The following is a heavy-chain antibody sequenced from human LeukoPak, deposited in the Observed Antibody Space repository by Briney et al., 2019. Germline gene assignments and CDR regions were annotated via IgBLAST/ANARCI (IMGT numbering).Heavy chain of an antibody. J-gene: IGHJ5*02. V-gene: IGHV4-59*01. CDR2: IYYSGST. D-gene: IGHD3-16*02. CDR3: ARDRVADYVWGSYRYSNWFDP. CDR1: GGSISSYY. Sequence: SETLSLTCTVSGGSISSYYWSWIRQPPGKGLEWIGYIYYSGSTNYNPSLKSRVTISVDTSKNQFSLKLSSVTAADTAVYYCARDRVADYVWGSYRYSNWFDPCGQGTLVTVSS.